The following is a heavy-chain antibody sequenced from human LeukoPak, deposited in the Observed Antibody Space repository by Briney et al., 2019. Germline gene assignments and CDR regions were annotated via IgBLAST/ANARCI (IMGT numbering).Heavy chain of an antibody. CDR1: GDSIKSDSYY. CDR2: IYYSGST. J-gene: IGHJ2*01. CDR3: ARHKEDFHDSSGPNFWYFDL. D-gene: IGHD3-22*01. Sequence: ASETLSLNCTVSGDSIKSDSYYWGWIRQPPGKGLEWIGTIYYSGSTYYNPSLKSRVTISVDTSKNQFSVKLSSVTAADTALYYCARHKEDFHDSSGPNFWYFDLWGRGTLVTVSS. V-gene: IGHV4-39*01.